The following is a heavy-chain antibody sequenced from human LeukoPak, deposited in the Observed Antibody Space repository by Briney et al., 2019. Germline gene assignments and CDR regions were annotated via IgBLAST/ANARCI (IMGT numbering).Heavy chain of an antibody. CDR2: IIPIFGIA. D-gene: IGHD4-17*01. CDR1: GGNFSSYA. V-gene: IGHV1-69*04. J-gene: IGHJ4*02. CDR3: ARETTYGDYDY. Sequence: ASVKVSCKASGGNFSSYAISWVRQAPGQGLEWMGRIIPIFGIANYAQKFQGRVTITADKSTSTAYMELSSLRSEDTAVYYCARETTYGDYDYWGQGTLVTVSS.